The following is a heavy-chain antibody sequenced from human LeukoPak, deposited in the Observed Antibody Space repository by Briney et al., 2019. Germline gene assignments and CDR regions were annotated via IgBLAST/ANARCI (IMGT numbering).Heavy chain of an antibody. CDR1: GFTFSSDA. D-gene: IGHD6-19*01. CDR3: GKGVSGSGWYGNPNDY. V-gene: IGHV3-23*01. CDR2: IRDSGGST. Sequence: GGSLRLSCAASGFTFSSDAMTWIRQGPGEGLERGSAIRDSGGSTYYADSVKGRFTISRDNSNNTLYLQMSSLRADDTAVYCCGKGVSGSGWYGNPNDYWGKGSLVIVSS. J-gene: IGHJ4*02.